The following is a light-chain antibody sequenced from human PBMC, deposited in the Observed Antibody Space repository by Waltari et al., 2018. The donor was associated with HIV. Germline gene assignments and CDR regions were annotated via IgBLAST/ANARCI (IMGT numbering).Light chain of an antibody. Sequence: SALTQPASVSGSPGQSITISCTGTSSDVGRYNLFSWYQQHPGKAPKLMIYEGSKRPSGVSNRFSGSKSGNTASLTISGLQAEDEADYYCCSYAGSVVFGGGTKLTVL. CDR1: SSDVGRYNL. V-gene: IGLV2-23*01. J-gene: IGLJ2*01. CDR2: EGS. CDR3: CSYAGSVV.